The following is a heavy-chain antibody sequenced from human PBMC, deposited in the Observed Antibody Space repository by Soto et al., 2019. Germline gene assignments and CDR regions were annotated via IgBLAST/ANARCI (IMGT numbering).Heavy chain of an antibody. J-gene: IGHJ6*02. CDR3: ARGRAVSYSRGYYYYGMDV. Sequence: KTSETLSLTCAVYGGSFSGYYWSWIRQPPGKGLEWIGEINHSGSTNYNPSLKSRVTISVDTSKNQFSLKLSSVTAADTAVYYCARGRAVSYSRGYYYYGMDVWGQGTTVTVSS. D-gene: IGHD2-15*01. V-gene: IGHV4-34*01. CDR1: GGSFSGYY. CDR2: INHSGST.